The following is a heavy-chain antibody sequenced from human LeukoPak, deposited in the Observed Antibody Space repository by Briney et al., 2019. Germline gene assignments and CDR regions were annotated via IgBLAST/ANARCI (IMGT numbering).Heavy chain of an antibody. Sequence: ASVKVSCKASGYTFTSYAISWVRQAPGQGLEWMGGIIPIFGTVNYAQNFQGRVTITADESTSTAYMELSSLRSEDTAVYYCAKTPVGMVTLDYWGQGTLVTVSS. CDR2: IIPIFGTV. V-gene: IGHV1-69*13. D-gene: IGHD5-24*01. CDR3: AKTPVGMVTLDY. CDR1: GYTFTSYA. J-gene: IGHJ4*02.